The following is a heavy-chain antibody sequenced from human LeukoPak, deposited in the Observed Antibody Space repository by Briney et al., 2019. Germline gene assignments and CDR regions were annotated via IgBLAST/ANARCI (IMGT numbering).Heavy chain of an antibody. CDR2: IRFDGSNK. CDR1: GFTFSNYG. D-gene: IGHD5-18*01. V-gene: IGHV3-30*02. J-gene: IGHJ4*02. CDR3: ARDRGYSYGIFDY. Sequence: GGSLRLSCVASGFTFSNYGMHWVRQAPGKGLEWVAFIRFDGSNKYYADSVKGRFTISRDNSKNTLFLQMSSLTADDTAVYYCARDRGYSYGIFDYWGQGTLVTVSS.